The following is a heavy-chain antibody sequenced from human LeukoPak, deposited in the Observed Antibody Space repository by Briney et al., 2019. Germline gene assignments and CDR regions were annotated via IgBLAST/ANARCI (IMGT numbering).Heavy chain of an antibody. J-gene: IGHJ5*02. D-gene: IGHD3-3*01. V-gene: IGHV4-59*01. CDR3: ARSPWCGLVAPWFDP. CDR1: GGSISSYY. CDR2: IYYSGST. Sequence: PSETLSLTCTVSGGSISSYYWSWIRQPPGKGLEWIGYIYYSGSTNYNPSLKSRVTISVDTSKNQFSLKLSSVTAADTAVYYCARSPWCGLVAPWFDPWGQGTLVTVSS.